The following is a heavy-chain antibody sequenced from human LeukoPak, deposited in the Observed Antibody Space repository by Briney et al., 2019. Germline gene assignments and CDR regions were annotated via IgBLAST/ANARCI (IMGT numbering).Heavy chain of an antibody. J-gene: IGHJ3*02. CDR1: GGSVSSTNW. V-gene: IGHV4-4*02. CDR3: ATYSTGFDI. Sequence: PSETLSLTCGVSGGSVSSTNWWTWIRQPPGKGLEWIGEINHRGSTHYNPSLKSRVTISVDTSKKQFSLKLSSVTAADTAVYYCATYSTGFDIWGQGTVVTVSS. CDR2: INHRGST. D-gene: IGHD6-19*01.